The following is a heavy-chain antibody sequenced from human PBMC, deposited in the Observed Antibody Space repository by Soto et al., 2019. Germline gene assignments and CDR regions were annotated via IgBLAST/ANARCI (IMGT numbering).Heavy chain of an antibody. D-gene: IGHD3-22*01. CDR3: ARFETSLEYDSSGYYH. J-gene: IGHJ4*02. Sequence: GGSLRLSCTASGFTFSSSAMSWVRQAPGKGLEWVSGISASGGTTYYADSVKGRFTISRDNSKNTLYLQMNSLRSDDTAVYYCARFETSLEYDSSGYYHWGQGTLVTVSS. CDR2: ISASGGTT. V-gene: IGHV3-23*01. CDR1: GFTFSSSA.